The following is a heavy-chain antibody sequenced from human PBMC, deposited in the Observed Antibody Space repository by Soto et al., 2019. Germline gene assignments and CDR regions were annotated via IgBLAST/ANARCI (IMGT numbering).Heavy chain of an antibody. J-gene: IGHJ6*02. V-gene: IGHV3-30*18. CDR2: ISYDGSNK. Sequence: QVQLVESGGGVVQPGRSLRLSCAASGFTFSSYGMHWVRQAPGKGLEWVAVISYDGSNKYYADSVKGRFTISRDNSKNTLYLQMNSLRAEDTAVYYCAKGAERYYYYYGIDVWGQGTTVTVSS. CDR1: GFTFSSYG. CDR3: AKGAERYYYYYGIDV. D-gene: IGHD1-26*01.